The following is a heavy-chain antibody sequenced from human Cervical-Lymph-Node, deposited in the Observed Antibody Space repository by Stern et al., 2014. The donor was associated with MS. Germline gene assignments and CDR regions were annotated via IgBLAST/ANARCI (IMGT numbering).Heavy chain of an antibody. CDR2: ILPIFGTA. CDR3: ATAFYDSNGLYIDH. CDR1: GNRFNSHA. D-gene: IGHD3-22*01. J-gene: IGHJ4*02. V-gene: IGHV1-69*06. Sequence: VQLVQSGAEVKKPGSSVKVSCKASGNRFNSHAISWVRQAPGQGLEWLGGILPIFGTATYAENLQGRVTSTADKSTNTTHMEMTRLRSQDTAVYYCATAFYDSNGLYIDHWGQGTLVTVSS.